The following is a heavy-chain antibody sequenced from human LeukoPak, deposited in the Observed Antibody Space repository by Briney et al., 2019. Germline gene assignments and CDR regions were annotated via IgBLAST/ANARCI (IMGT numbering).Heavy chain of an antibody. D-gene: IGHD2-15*01. J-gene: IGHJ4*02. CDR2: ISGSGGST. CDR1: GFTFNSYA. CDR3: TTDLYCSGGTCYSGIY. Sequence: GGSLRLSCAASGFTFNSYAMSWVRQAPGTGLEWVSTISGSGGSTYSADSVKGRFTISRDNSKNTLYLQMNSLKTEDTALYYCTTDLYCSGGTCYSGIYWGQGTLVTVSS. V-gene: IGHV3-23*01.